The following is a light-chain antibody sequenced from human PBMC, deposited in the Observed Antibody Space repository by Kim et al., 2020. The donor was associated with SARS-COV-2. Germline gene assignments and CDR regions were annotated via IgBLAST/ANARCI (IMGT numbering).Light chain of an antibody. V-gene: IGLV7-46*01. Sequence: QAVVTQEPSLTESPGGTVTLTCGSSTGAVTSGHYPYWFQQKPGQAPRTLIYDTSNKHSWTPARFSGSLLGGKAALTLSGAQPEDEAEYYCLLSYSGARARVFGGGTQLTVL. CDR2: DTS. CDR1: TGAVTSGHY. CDR3: LLSYSGARARV. J-gene: IGLJ3*02.